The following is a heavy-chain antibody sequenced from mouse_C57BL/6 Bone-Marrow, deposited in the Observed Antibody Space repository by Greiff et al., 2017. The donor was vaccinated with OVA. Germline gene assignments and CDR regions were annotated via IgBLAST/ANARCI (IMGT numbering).Heavy chain of an antibody. Sequence: EVHLVESGGDLVKPGGSLKLSCAASGFSFSSYGMSWVRQTPDKRLEWVATISSGGSYTYYPASVKGRFITARDNARNTLYLPMSSVKSENTAMYDDARDRRNCYGRSYEAWFAYWGQGTLVTVSA. J-gene: IGHJ3*01. CDR3: ARDRRNCYGRSYEAWFAY. CDR2: ISSGGSYT. V-gene: IGHV5-6*01. D-gene: IGHD1-1*01. CDR1: GFSFSSYG.